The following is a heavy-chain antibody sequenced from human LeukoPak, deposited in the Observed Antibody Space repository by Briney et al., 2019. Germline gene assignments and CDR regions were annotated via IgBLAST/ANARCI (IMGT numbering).Heavy chain of an antibody. D-gene: IGHD5-24*01. CDR1: GGSVSSGGYS. CDR3: ARDQMATSFSAFDI. Sequence: PSETLSLTCAVSGGSVSSGGYSWTWIRQPPGKGLEWVGYIYHSGSTYYNPSLKSRVTISVDRSKNQISLKLSSVTAADTAVYYCARDQMATSFSAFDIWGQGTMVTVSS. V-gene: IGHV4-30-2*01. CDR2: IYHSGST. J-gene: IGHJ3*02.